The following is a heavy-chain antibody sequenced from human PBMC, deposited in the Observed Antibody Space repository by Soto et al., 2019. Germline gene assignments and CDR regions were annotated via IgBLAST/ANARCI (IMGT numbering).Heavy chain of an antibody. V-gene: IGHV4-34*01. Sequence: SETLSLTCAVYDGSFSGFYWSWIRQPPGKGLEWIGEVNHSGSTSYNPSLKSRVTISVDTSKNQFSLKLSAVTAADTAVYYCARACSSTSCYDVFDSWGQGTLVTVSS. J-gene: IGHJ4*02. D-gene: IGHD2-2*01. CDR2: VNHSGST. CDR1: DGSFSGFY. CDR3: ARACSSTSCYDVFDS.